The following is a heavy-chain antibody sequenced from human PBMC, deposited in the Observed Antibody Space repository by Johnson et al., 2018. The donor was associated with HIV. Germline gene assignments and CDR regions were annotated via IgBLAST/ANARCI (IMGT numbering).Heavy chain of an antibody. Sequence: VQLVESGGGLVQPGGSLRLSCAASGFTFSSYAMSWVRQAPGKGLEWVSVIYSGGSTYYADSVKGRFTISRDNSKNTLYVQMNSLRAEDTAVYYCARRGTSSSSGLHAFDIWGQGTMVTVST. CDR3: ARRGTSSSSGLHAFDI. V-gene: IGHV3-66*02. CDR1: GFTFSSYA. D-gene: IGHD6-6*01. CDR2: IYSGGST. J-gene: IGHJ3*02.